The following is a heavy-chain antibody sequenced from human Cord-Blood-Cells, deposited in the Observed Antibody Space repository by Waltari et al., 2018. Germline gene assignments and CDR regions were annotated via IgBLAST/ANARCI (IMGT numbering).Heavy chain of an antibody. V-gene: IGHV3-7*01. CDR3: ARELTGDAFDI. Sequence: EVQLVESGGGLVQPGGSLRLSCAASGFTFSSYWMSWVRQAPGKGLEWGANKKQDGSEKYYVDSVKGRFTISRDNAKNSLYLQMNSLRAEDTAVYYCARELTGDAFDIWGQGTMVTVSS. J-gene: IGHJ3*02. CDR2: KKQDGSEK. CDR1: GFTFSSYW. D-gene: IGHD7-27*01.